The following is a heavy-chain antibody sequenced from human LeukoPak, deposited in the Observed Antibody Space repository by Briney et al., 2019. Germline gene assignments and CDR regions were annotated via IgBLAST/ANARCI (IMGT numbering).Heavy chain of an antibody. CDR3: ARVYYDFWSGYSPFDY. V-gene: IGHV4-34*01. CDR2: INHSGST. CDR1: GGSLSGYY. Sequence: PSETLSLTCAVYGGSLSGYYWSWVRQPPGKGLEWIGEINHSGSTNYNPSLKSRVTISVDTSKNQFSLKLSSVTAADTAVYYCARVYYDFWSGYSPFDYWGQGTLVTVSS. D-gene: IGHD3-3*01. J-gene: IGHJ4*02.